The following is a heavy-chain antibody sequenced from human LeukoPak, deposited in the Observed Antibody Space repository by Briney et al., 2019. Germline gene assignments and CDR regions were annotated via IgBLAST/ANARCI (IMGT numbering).Heavy chain of an antibody. V-gene: IGHV3-23*01. Sequence: HSGGSLRLSCAASGLTFNSYAMSWVRQAPGKGLEWVSTISGSGGSTYYADSVKGRFTLSRDNSKNTLYLQMNSLRAEDTAEYYCARELVPVAYFQHWGQGTLVTVSS. CDR1: GLTFNSYA. J-gene: IGHJ1*01. CDR3: ARELVPVAYFQH. CDR2: ISGSGGST. D-gene: IGHD2-2*01.